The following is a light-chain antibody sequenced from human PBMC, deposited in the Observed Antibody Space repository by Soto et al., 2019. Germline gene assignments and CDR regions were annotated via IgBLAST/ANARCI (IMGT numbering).Light chain of an antibody. Sequence: EIVLTQSPGTLSLSPGERATLSCRASQSVSSNYLAWYQLKPGQAPRLLIYGASSRATDIPNRFSGSGSGTDFSLTITRLEPEDFAVYFCQQYCGSPPTFGQGTKVEIK. J-gene: IGKJ1*01. CDR2: GAS. V-gene: IGKV3-20*01. CDR1: QSVSSNY. CDR3: QQYCGSPPT.